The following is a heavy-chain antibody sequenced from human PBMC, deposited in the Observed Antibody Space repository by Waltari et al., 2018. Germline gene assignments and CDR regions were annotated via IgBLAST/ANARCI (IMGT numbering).Heavy chain of an antibody. Sequence: EVQLVESGGGLIQPGGSLRLSCAASGFTVSSNYMNWVRQAPGKGLEWVSIIYSGGTTYYADSVKGRFTISRDNSKNTVDLQMNSLRAEDTGLYYCARGVGHSYDGSGYGWGQGTLVTVSS. CDR2: IYSGGTT. J-gene: IGHJ4*02. CDR3: ARGVGHSYDGSGYG. D-gene: IGHD3-22*01. CDR1: GFTVSSNY. V-gene: IGHV3-53*01.